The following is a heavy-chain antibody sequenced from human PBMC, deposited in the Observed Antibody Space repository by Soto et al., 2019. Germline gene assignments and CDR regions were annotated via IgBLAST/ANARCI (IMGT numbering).Heavy chain of an antibody. CDR1: GGSFSGHS. D-gene: IGHD3-22*01. J-gene: IGHJ5*01. CDR3: STRAYDTNGYYRFDP. CDR2: INHSGRV. V-gene: IGHV4-34*01. Sequence: LETLSLTCAVYGGSFSGHSWTWIRQSPGKGLEWIGDINHSGRVNYSPSLKSRVTISLDTSKNQFSLTLSAVTAADTAMYYCSTRAYDTNGYYRFDPWGQGTLVTVSS.